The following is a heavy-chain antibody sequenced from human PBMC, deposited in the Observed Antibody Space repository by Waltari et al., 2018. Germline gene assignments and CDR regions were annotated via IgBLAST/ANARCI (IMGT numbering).Heavy chain of an antibody. CDR2: LSWNAGDT. V-gene: IGHV3-20*04. D-gene: IGHD3-10*01. J-gene: IGHJ4*02. CDR3: AKEGGYSYYNNFFDV. Sequence: QLVESGGGGVRPGGSLRLSCAASGFAFDFFGMSWVRQAPGKGLGWVASLSWNAGDTVYAEFAEGRFIISRDSAKNSLYLQMNRLRAEDTAFYYCAKEGGYSYYNNFFDVWGQGALVTVSS. CDR1: GFAFDFFG.